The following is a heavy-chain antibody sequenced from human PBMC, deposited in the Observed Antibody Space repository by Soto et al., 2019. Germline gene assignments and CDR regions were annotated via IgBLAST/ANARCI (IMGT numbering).Heavy chain of an antibody. CDR1: GFTFSSYT. CDR3: ARGRLAALFDP. Sequence: EVQLLESGGGLVQPGGSLRLSCAASGFTFSSYTMSWVRQAPGKGLEWVSSISGNGGYTCYADSVKDRFTISRDNSNDTLYLQMNSLRAEDTAVYYCARGRLAALFDPWGQGTLVTVSS. CDR2: ISGNGGYT. J-gene: IGHJ5*02. V-gene: IGHV3-23*01.